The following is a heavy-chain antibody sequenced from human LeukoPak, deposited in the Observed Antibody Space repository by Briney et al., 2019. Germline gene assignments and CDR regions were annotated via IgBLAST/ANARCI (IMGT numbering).Heavy chain of an antibody. CDR1: GGSINSYY. CDR2: IYNSGST. Sequence: SETLSLTCTVSGGSINSYYWTWIRQPPGKGLEWIGYIYNSGSTNYNPSLKSRVTISTDTSKKQFSLRVSSVAAADTAVYYCARRLRIEGGTRRGDALDMWGQGTMVTVSS. CDR3: ARRLRIEGGTRRGDALDM. J-gene: IGHJ3*02. D-gene: IGHD1-26*01. V-gene: IGHV4-59*08.